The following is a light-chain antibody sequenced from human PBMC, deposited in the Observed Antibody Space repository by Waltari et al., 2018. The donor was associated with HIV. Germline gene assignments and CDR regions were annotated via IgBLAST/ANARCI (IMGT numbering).Light chain of an antibody. CDR1: TLSKNY. J-gene: IGLJ2*01. CDR3: QSAHSSATI. V-gene: IGLV3-25*03. Sequence: SYELTQAPSLSVPPGQTAKRDKITCSGDTLSKNYVYWYQQKAGQAPVMIISKDTERISGIPTRFSASSSGTTATLIISGVLAEDEADYYCQSAHSSATIFGGGTKLTVL. CDR2: KDT.